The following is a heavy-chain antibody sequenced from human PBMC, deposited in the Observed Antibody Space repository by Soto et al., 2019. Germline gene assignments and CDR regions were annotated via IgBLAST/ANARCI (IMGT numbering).Heavy chain of an antibody. V-gene: IGHV4-59*01. CDR1: GGSISSYY. Sequence: SETLSLTCTVSGGSISSYYWSWIRQPPGKGLEWIGYIYYSGSTNYNPSLKSRVTISVDTSKNQFSLKLSSVTAADTAVYYCAVISGWYYFDYWGQGTLVTVSS. CDR2: IYYSGST. D-gene: IGHD6-19*01. CDR3: AVISGWYYFDY. J-gene: IGHJ4*02.